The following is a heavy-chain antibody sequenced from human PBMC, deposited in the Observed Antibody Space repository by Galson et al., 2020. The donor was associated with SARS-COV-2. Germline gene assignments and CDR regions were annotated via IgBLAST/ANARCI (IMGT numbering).Heavy chain of an antibody. CDR1: GFTFSSYA. V-gene: IGHV3-64D*06. CDR3: VKGYYYDSSGYYSLAFDI. D-gene: IGHD3-22*01. J-gene: IGHJ3*02. CDR2: ISSNGGST. Sequence: GESLKIYCSASGFTFSSYAMHWVRQAPGKGLEYVSAISSNGGSTYYADSVKGRFTISRDNSKNTLYLQMSSLRAEDTAVYYCVKGYYYDSSGYYSLAFDIWGQGTMVTVSS.